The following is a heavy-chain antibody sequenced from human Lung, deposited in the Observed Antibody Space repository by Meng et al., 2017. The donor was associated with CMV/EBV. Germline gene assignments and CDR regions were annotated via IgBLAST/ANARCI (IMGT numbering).Heavy chain of an antibody. CDR2: IIPIFGTA. CDR1: GGTFSSYA. Sequence: PVKVSCKASGGTFSSYAISWVRQAPGQGLEWMGGIIPIFGTANYAQKFQGRVTITTDESTSTAYMELSSLRSEDTAVYYCARASDYYDSSGYDSHHAFDIWGQGTMVTVSS. J-gene: IGHJ3*02. V-gene: IGHV1-69*05. CDR3: ARASDYYDSSGYDSHHAFDI. D-gene: IGHD3-22*01.